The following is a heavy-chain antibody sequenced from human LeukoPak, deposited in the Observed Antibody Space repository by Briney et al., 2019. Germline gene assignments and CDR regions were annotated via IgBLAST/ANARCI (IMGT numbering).Heavy chain of an antibody. CDR3: ARLVNYGYSDY. D-gene: IGHD3-22*01. CDR2: IHYDGRT. Sequence: SETLSLTCTVSGGSSSGRYWTWIRQPPGKGLEWIGYIHYDGRTNYNPSFKSRVIISLDTSNNQFSLNLKSVTAADTAAYYCARLVNYGYSDYWGQGTLVTVSS. J-gene: IGHJ4*02. V-gene: IGHV4-59*11. CDR1: GGSSSGRY.